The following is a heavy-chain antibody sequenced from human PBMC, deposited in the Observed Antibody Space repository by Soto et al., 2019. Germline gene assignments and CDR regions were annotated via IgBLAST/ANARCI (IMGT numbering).Heavy chain of an antibody. V-gene: IGHV1-2*02. CDR3: ARDSDILTGKSYYYNGMGV. J-gene: IGHJ6*02. CDR2: INPNRGGT. D-gene: IGHD3-9*01. CDR1: GYPFTGYY. Sequence: ASVKVACKASGYPFTGYYMQWMRQAPGQGLEWMGWINPNRGGTNYAQKFQGRVTMTRDTSISTAYMELSRLRSDDTAVYYCARDSDILTGKSYYYNGMGVRGQGTTVTVSS.